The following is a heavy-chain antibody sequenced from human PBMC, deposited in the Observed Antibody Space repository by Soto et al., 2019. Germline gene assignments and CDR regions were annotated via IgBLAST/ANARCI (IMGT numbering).Heavy chain of an antibody. Sequence: GASVKVSCKASGYTFTSYAMHWVRQAPGQRLEWMGWINAGNGNTKYSQKFQGRVTITRDTSASTAYMELSSPRSEDTAVSYCARDEQWLVHGYWGQGTLVTVSS. CDR3: ARDEQWLVHGY. D-gene: IGHD6-19*01. CDR2: INAGNGNT. V-gene: IGHV1-3*01. J-gene: IGHJ4*02. CDR1: GYTFTSYA.